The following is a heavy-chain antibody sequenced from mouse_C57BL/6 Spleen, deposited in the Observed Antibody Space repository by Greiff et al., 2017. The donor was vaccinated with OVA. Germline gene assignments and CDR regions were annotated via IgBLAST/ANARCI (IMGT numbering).Heavy chain of an antibody. J-gene: IGHJ4*01. D-gene: IGHD1-3*01. CDR1: GFNIKDDY. Sequence: VQLQQSGAELVRPGASVKLSCTASGFNIKDDYMHWVKQRPEQGLEWIGWIDPENGDTEYASKFRGKATITADTSSNTAYLQLSSRTSEDTAVYYYTTRVESRSMDYWGQGTSVTVSS. V-gene: IGHV14-4*01. CDR3: TTRVESRSMDY. CDR2: IDPENGDT.